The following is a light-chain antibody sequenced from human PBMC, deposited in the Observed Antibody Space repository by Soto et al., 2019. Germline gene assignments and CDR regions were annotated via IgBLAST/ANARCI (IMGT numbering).Light chain of an antibody. CDR2: AAS. J-gene: IGKJ2*01. Sequence: DIQMTQSPSSLSASVGDRVTITCRASQGISNFLAWYQQKPGKTPKLLIYAASTSQSGVPSRFSGSGSGTDFTLSISSLQPEDVTTYYCQQYNSAPYTFGQGTKLEIK. V-gene: IGKV1-27*01. CDR3: QQYNSAPYT. CDR1: QGISNF.